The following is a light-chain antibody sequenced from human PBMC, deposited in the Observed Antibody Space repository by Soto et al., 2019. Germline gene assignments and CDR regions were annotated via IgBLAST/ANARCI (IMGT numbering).Light chain of an antibody. Sequence: EIVLTQSPGTLSLSPGERATLSCRASQSVSSSYLAWYQQKPGQAPRLLIYGASSRATGIPDRFSGSGSGTDFPLTISRLEPEDSAVYECQQYGSSITFGQGTRLEIK. J-gene: IGKJ5*01. CDR3: QQYGSSIT. CDR2: GAS. CDR1: QSVSSSY. V-gene: IGKV3-20*01.